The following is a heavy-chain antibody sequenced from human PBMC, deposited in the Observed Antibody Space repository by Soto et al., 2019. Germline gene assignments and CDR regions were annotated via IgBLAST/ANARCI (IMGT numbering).Heavy chain of an antibody. CDR3: ARPLYSSGWYVGAFDI. D-gene: IGHD6-19*01. J-gene: IGHJ3*02. Sequence: ASVKVSCKASGGTFSSYAISWVRQAPGRGLEWMGGIIPIFGTANYAQKFQGRVTITADESTSTAYMELSSLRSEDTAVYYCARPLYSSGWYVGAFDIWGQGTMVTVSS. CDR2: IIPIFGTA. CDR1: GGTFSSYA. V-gene: IGHV1-69*13.